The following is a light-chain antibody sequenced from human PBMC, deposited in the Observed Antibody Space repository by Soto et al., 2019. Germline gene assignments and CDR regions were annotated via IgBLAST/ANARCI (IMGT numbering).Light chain of an antibody. CDR2: KAS. V-gene: IGKV1-5*03. Sequence: DIQMTQSPSTLSASVGDRVTIACRASQTISNSLAWYQQKPGKAPNLLIYKASSLESGVPSRFSGSGSGTEFTLTISSLQPDDFATYYCRQYISYPVTFGGGPKVEMK. CDR1: QTISNS. CDR3: RQYISYPVT. J-gene: IGKJ4*01.